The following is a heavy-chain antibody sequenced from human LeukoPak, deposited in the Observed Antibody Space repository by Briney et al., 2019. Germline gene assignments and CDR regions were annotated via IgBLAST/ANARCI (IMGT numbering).Heavy chain of an antibody. Sequence: GGSLRHSCAASGFPFRRFAMSWVRQAPGKGLEWVSGISIGGTNTYYADSVKGRFTISRDDSKNTLHPQMNSLRAEDTAVYYCADMVRGVIVFGMDLWGQGTTVTVSS. V-gene: IGHV3-23*01. J-gene: IGHJ6*02. CDR1: GFPFRRFA. CDR2: ISIGGTNT. D-gene: IGHD3-10*01. CDR3: ADMVRGVIVFGMDL.